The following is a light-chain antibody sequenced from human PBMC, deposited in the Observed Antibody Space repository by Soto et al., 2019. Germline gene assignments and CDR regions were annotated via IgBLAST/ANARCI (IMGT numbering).Light chain of an antibody. Sequence: EIVLTHSPATLSFSPVEIATLSFSASQSVSSYLALYQQKPGQGPRLLIYGASSRATGTPDRFSGSGSGTDFTLTINRLEPEDFALYYCQQYGSSPPKFGQGTKVDIK. CDR1: QSVSSY. V-gene: IGKV3-20*01. CDR2: GAS. J-gene: IGKJ1*01. CDR3: QQYGSSPPK.